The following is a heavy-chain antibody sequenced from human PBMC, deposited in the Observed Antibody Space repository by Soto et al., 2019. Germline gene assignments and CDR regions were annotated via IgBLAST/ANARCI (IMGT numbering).Heavy chain of an antibody. J-gene: IGHJ6*02. CDR2: IYYSGST. CDR1: GGSISSGGYY. V-gene: IGHV4-39*01. D-gene: IGHD6-6*01. Sequence: QLQLQESGPGLVKPSETLSLTCTVSGGSISSGGYYWVWIRQPPGKGLEWIGSIYYSGSTYYNPSLKSRVTLSVDTSKNQFSLKLSSVTAADTAVYYCARRSAVREIYYYGMDVWGQGTTVTVSS. CDR3: ARRSAVREIYYYGMDV.